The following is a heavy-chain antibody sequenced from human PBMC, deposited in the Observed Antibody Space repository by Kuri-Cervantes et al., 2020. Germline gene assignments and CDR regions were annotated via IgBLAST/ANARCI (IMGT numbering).Heavy chain of an antibody. CDR2: INPSGGST. D-gene: IGHD3-22*01. Sequence: ASVNVSCKASGYTFTSYDINWVRQATGQGLEWMGIINPSGGSTSYAQKFQGRVTMTRDTSTSTVYMELSSLRPEDTAVHYCARGADYYDSSGYGGVGWYFDLWGRGTLVTVSS. V-gene: IGHV1-46*01. CDR1: GYTFTSYD. J-gene: IGHJ2*01. CDR3: ARGADYYDSSGYGGVGWYFDL.